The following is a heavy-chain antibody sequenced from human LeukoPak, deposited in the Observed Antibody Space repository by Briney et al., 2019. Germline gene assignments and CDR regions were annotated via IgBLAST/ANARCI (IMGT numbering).Heavy chain of an antibody. D-gene: IGHD3-10*01. CDR2: IYAGGST. CDR1: GFTVSSNY. V-gene: IGHV3-53*04. Sequence: GGSLRLSCAASGFTVSSNYMSRGRQAPGKGLECGSLIYAGGSTYYADAVKGRFTISRHTSKNTLHLQMNSLRVEDTAVYYCATAGSSELLWDYAMDVWGQGTTVTVSS. J-gene: IGHJ6*02. CDR3: ATAGSSELLWDYAMDV.